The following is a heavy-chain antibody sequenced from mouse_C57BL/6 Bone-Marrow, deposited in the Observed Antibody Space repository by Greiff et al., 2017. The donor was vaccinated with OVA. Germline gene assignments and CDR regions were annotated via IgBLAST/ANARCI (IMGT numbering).Heavy chain of an antibody. CDR3: ARRPYLRDIDV. CDR2: IDPYDSYT. D-gene: IGHD2-10*01. Sequence: QVQLQQPGAELVMPGASVKLSCKASGYTFTSYWMHWVKQRPGQGLEWIGEIDPYDSYTNYNQKFKGKSTLTVDKSSSTAYMQLSSLTSEDSAVYYGARRPYLRDIDVWGTGTTVTVSS. CDR1: GYTFTSYW. J-gene: IGHJ1*03. V-gene: IGHV1-69*01.